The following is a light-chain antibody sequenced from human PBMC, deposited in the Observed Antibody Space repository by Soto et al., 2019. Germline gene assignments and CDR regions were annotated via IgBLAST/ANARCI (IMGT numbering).Light chain of an antibody. CDR1: QSVASRN. J-gene: IGKJ1*01. CDR2: GAS. CDR3: QHFGTSLWT. V-gene: IGKV3-20*01. Sequence: EIVLTQSPGTLSLSPGERATLSCRASQSVASRNLAWYQQKSGQAPRLLIYGASSRAIHTPDRFSGSGSGTDFTLTISGLEPEDFAVYYCQHFGTSLWTFGHGTKVEI.